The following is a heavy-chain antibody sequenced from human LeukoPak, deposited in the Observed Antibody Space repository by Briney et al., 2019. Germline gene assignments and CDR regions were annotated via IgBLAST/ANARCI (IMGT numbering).Heavy chain of an antibody. CDR3: AKGAGRDYIWGTSGHRGILDD. Sequence: GGSLRLSCAVSGFTFDDYAMHWVRQVPGKGLEWVSGINWNSDSIGYADSVKGRFTTSRDNAKNSLYLQMNSLRVEDTAVYYCAKGAGRDYIWGTSGHRGILDDWGRGTLVTVSS. J-gene: IGHJ4*02. D-gene: IGHD3-16*01. CDR2: INWNSDSI. CDR1: GFTFDDYA. V-gene: IGHV3-9*01.